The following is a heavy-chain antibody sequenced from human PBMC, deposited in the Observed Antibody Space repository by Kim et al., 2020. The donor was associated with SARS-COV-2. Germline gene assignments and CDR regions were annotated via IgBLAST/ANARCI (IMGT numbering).Heavy chain of an antibody. CDR1: GGSFSGYY. Sequence: SETLSLTCAVYGGSFSGYYWSWIRQPPGKGLEWIGEINHSGSTNYNPSLKSRVTISVDTSKNQFSLKLSSVTAADTAVYYCASRVRYCSSTSCYLANGYYYGMDVWGQGTTVTVSS. D-gene: IGHD2-2*01. CDR2: INHSGST. CDR3: ASRVRYCSSTSCYLANGYYYGMDV. J-gene: IGHJ6*02. V-gene: IGHV4-34*01.